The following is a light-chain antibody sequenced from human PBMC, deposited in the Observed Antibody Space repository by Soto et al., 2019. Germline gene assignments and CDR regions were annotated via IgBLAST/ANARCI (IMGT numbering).Light chain of an antibody. CDR3: RQRNSYPIT. CDR2: DAS. J-gene: IGKJ5*01. CDR1: QGIRNY. V-gene: IGKV1-9*01. Sequence: DIPFTQCPSSLSASVGDRVTITCRASQGIRNYLAWYQQKPGVAPRLLIYDASTLQSGVPSRFSGIGSGAEFTLTISSLQPEDFVTYDGRQRNSYPITFGQGTRLEIK.